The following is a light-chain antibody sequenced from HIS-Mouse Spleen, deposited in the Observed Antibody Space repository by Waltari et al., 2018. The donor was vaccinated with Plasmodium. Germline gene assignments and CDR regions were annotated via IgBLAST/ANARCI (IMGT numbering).Light chain of an antibody. CDR1: AFPKTY. J-gene: IGLJ3*02. V-gene: IGLV3-10*01. CDR3: YSTDSSGNHRV. CDR2: EDS. Sequence: SSELTQPPSVSVSPGQTARITCPGGAFPKTYAYWYQQKSGQAPVLVIYEDSKRPSGIPERFSGSSSGTMATLTISGAQVEDEADYYCYSTDSSGNHRVFGGGTKLTVL.